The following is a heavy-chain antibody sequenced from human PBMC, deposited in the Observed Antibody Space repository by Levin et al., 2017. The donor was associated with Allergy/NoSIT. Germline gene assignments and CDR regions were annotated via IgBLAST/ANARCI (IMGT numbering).Heavy chain of an antibody. Sequence: GGSLRLSCVVSGLTFSSHCMHWVRQAPGKGLVWVSRVSGDGSSTSYADSVKGRFTIARDNAKRILYLQMNGLRVDDTAVYFCVPATALYCSGGTCDPWGQGTLVAVSS. V-gene: IGHV3-74*01. CDR1: GLTFSSHC. D-gene: IGHD2-15*01. CDR3: VPATALYCSGGTCDP. CDR2: VSGDGSST. J-gene: IGHJ5*02.